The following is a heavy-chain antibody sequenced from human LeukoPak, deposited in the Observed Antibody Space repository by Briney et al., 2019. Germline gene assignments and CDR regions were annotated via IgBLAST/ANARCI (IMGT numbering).Heavy chain of an antibody. CDR1: GYSFTSYY. V-gene: IGHV1-46*01. D-gene: IGHD3-10*02. J-gene: IGHJ4*01. CDR3: ARWGEFNYVQPQGGSLDY. CDR2: INPTGGST. Sequence: GASVKVSCKASGYSFTSYYMHWVRQAPGQGLEWMGIINPTGGSTSYAQKFQGRVTMTRDTSTSTVYMEVSSLRSEDTAVYYCARWGEFNYVQPQGGSLDYWGHGTLVTVSS.